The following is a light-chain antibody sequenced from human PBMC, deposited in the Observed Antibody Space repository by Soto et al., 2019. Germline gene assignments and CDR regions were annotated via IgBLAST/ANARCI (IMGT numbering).Light chain of an antibody. Sequence: AIRMTQSPSSLSASTGDRVTITCRASQGISSYSAWYQQKPGKAPKLLIYAASTLQSGVPSRFSGSGSGTDFTLTISCLQSEDFATYYCQQYYSYPSLTFGGGTKVDIK. CDR2: AAS. CDR3: QQYYSYPSLT. CDR1: QGISSY. V-gene: IGKV1-8*01. J-gene: IGKJ4*01.